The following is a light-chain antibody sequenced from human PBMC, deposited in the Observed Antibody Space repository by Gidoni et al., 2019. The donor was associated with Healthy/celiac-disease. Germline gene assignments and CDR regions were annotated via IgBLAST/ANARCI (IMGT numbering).Light chain of an antibody. J-gene: IGKJ2*02. CDR2: DAS. CDR3: QQYDNLPGT. Sequence: DIQMTQSPSSLSASVGDRVTITCQASQDISNYLNWYQQKPGKAPKLLIYDASNLETGVPSRFSGSGSGTDFTFTISSLQPEDIATYYCQQYDNLPGTFGQGTKPEIK. V-gene: IGKV1-33*01. CDR1: QDISNY.